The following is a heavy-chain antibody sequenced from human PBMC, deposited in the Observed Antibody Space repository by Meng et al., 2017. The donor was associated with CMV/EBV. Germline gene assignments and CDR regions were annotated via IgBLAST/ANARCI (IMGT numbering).Heavy chain of an antibody. J-gene: IGHJ4*02. V-gene: IGHV1-8*03. CDR3: ARGTYDFWSGYYMGLDY. Sequence: ASVKVSCKASGYTFTGYYMHWVRQAPGQGLEWMGWMNPNSGNTGYAQRFQGRVTITRNTSISTAYMELSSLRSEDTAVYYCARGTYDFWSGYYMGLDYWGQGTLVTVSS. D-gene: IGHD3-3*01. CDR1: GYTFTGYY. CDR2: MNPNSGNT.